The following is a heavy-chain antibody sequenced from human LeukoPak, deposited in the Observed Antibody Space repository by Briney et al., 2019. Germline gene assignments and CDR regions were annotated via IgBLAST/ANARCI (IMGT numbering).Heavy chain of an antibody. CDR2: IIPILGIA. Sequence: GASVKVSCKASGYTFTSYAISWVRQAPGQGLEWMGRIIPILGIANYAQKFQGRVTITAGKSTSTAYMELSSLRSEDTAVDYCARDPFDYYDSSGYVHYWGQGTLVTVSS. CDR1: GYTFTSYA. V-gene: IGHV1-69*04. D-gene: IGHD3-22*01. J-gene: IGHJ4*02. CDR3: ARDPFDYYDSSGYVHY.